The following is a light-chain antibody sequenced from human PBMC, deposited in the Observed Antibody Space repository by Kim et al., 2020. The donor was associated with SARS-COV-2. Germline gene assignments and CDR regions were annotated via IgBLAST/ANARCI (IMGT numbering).Light chain of an antibody. J-gene: IGLJ2*01. CDR3: QTWDTSGV. CDR1: NLGDKY. V-gene: IGLV3-1*01. CDR2: RDS. Sequence: SYELTQPPSVSVSPGQTASITCSGDNLGDKYTCWYQQKPGQSPELVIYRDSRRPSGIPERFSGSNSGNTATLTISGTQAMDEADYYCQTWDTSGVFG.